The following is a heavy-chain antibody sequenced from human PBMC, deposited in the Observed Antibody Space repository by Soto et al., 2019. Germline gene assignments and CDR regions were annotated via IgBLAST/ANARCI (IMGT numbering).Heavy chain of an antibody. D-gene: IGHD6-13*01. V-gene: IGHV3-15*01. J-gene: IGHJ6*04. CDR2: IKSKTDGGTT. Sequence: PGGSLRLSCAASGFTFSTYAMYWVRQAPGKGLEWVGRIKSKTDGGTTDYAAPVKGRFTISRDDSKNTLYLQMNSLKTEDTAVYYCTTARYSSSWYRGYYYYGMDVWGKGTTVTVSS. CDR1: GFTFSTYA. CDR3: TTARYSSSWYRGYYYYGMDV.